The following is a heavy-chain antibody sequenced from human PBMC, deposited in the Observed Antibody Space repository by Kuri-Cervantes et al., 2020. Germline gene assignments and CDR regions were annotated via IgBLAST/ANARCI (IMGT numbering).Heavy chain of an antibody. V-gene: IGHV3-23*01. Sequence: GESLKISCAASGFTFSSYAMSWVRQAPGKGLEWVSAISGSGGSTYYADSVKGRFTISRDNSKNTLYLQMNSLRAEDTAVYYCAKDGEYYDSSGYYTNWGQGTLVTVSS. D-gene: IGHD3-22*01. CDR2: ISGSGGST. J-gene: IGHJ4*02. CDR1: GFTFSSYA. CDR3: AKDGEYYDSSGYYTN.